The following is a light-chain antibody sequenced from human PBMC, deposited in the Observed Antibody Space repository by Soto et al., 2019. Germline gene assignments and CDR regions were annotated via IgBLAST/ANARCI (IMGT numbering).Light chain of an antibody. Sequence: VVTQSPATLSFTQRERATLSCMASQSFSSYLAWYQQKPGQAPRLLIYLGSNRASGVPDRFSGSGSGTDFTLKISRVEAEDVGVYYCMQALQTPRTFGQGTKV. CDR1: QSFSSY. CDR3: MQALQTPRT. V-gene: IGKV3-11*01. CDR2: LGS. J-gene: IGKJ1*01.